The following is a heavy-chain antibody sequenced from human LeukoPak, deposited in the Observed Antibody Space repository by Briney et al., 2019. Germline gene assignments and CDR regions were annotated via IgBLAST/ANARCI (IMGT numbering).Heavy chain of an antibody. CDR3: ARSMDYYDSSGYLSVGDAFDI. Sequence: PGGSLRLSCVASGFTFSSYWMSWVRQAPGKGLEWVAKIKQDGSEKYYVDSVKGRFTISRDNAKNSLYLQMNSLRAEDTAVYYCARSMDYYDSSGYLSVGDAFDIWGQGTMVTVSS. J-gene: IGHJ3*02. D-gene: IGHD3-22*01. CDR2: IKQDGSEK. CDR1: GFTFSSYW. V-gene: IGHV3-7*01.